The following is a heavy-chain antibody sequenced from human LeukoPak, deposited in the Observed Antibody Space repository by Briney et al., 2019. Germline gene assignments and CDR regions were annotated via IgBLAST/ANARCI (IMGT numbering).Heavy chain of an antibody. V-gene: IGHV3-23*01. CDR2: ISGSGGST. J-gene: IGHJ5*02. Sequence: PGGSLRLSCAASGFTFSSYAMSWVRQAPGKGLEWVSAISGSGGSTYYADSVKGRFTISRDNSKNTLYLQMNSLRAEDTAVYYCARSGYSYGYGWFDPWGQGTLVTVSS. CDR1: GFTFSSYA. D-gene: IGHD5-18*01. CDR3: ARSGYSYGYGWFDP.